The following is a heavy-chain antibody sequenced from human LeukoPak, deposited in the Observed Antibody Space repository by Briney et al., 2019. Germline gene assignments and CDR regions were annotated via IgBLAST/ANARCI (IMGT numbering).Heavy chain of an antibody. CDR1: GFTFSSYV. J-gene: IGHJ6*02. CDR2: ISGSGGST. Sequence: GGSLRLSCAASGFTFSSYVMSWVRQAPGKGLEWVSAISGSGGSTYYADSVKGRFTISRDNSKNTLYLQMNSLRAEDTAVYYCAKDKGMVRGVVDGMDVWGQGTTVTVSS. V-gene: IGHV3-23*01. D-gene: IGHD3-10*01. CDR3: AKDKGMVRGVVDGMDV.